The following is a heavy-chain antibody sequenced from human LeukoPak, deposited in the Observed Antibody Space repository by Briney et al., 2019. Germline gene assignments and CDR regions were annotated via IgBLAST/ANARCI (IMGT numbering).Heavy chain of an antibody. Sequence: GRSLRLSCAASGFTFDDYAMHWVRLAPGKGLEWVSGISWNNGSIGYADSVKGRFTISRGNAKNSLYLQMNSLRAEDTALYYCAKDLSTFGVVTTPDYWGQGTLVTVSS. V-gene: IGHV3-9*01. CDR2: ISWNNGSI. J-gene: IGHJ4*02. D-gene: IGHD3-3*01. CDR3: AKDLSTFGVVTTPDY. CDR1: GFTFDDYA.